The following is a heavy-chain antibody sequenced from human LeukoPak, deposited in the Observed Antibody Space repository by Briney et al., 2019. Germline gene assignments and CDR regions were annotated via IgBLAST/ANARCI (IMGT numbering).Heavy chain of an antibody. D-gene: IGHD3-10*01. CDR1: GGSISSYY. J-gene: IGHJ4*02. V-gene: IGHV4-59*10. CDR2: IYTSGST. CDR3: ARIYGSGSSLDY. Sequence: SETLSLTCAVYGGSISSYYWSWIRQPAGKGLEWIGRIYTSGSTNYNPSLKSRVTMSVDTSKNQFSPKLSSVTAADTAVYYCARIYGSGSSLDYWGQGTLVTVSS.